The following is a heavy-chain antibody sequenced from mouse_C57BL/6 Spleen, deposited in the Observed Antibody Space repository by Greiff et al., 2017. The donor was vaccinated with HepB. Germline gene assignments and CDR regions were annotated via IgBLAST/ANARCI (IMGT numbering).Heavy chain of an antibody. Sequence: EVKLVESGAELVKPGASVKLSCTASGFNIKDYYMHWVKQRTEQGLEWIGRIDPEDGETKYAPKFQGKATITADTSSNTAYLQLSSLTSEDTAVYYCALSYYSNYGYFDYWGQGTTLTVSS. V-gene: IGHV14-2*01. J-gene: IGHJ2*01. D-gene: IGHD2-5*01. CDR3: ALSYYSNYGYFDY. CDR2: IDPEDGET. CDR1: GFNIKDYY.